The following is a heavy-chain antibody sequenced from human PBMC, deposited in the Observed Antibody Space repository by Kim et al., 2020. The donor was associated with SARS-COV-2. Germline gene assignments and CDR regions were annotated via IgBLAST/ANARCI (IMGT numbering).Heavy chain of an antibody. CDR2: IKSKTDGGTT. V-gene: IGHV3-15*01. J-gene: IGHJ5*02. D-gene: IGHD2-8*01. CDR1: GFTFSNAW. Sequence: GGSLRLSCAASGFTFSNAWMSWVHQAPGKGLEWVGRIKSKTDGGTTDYAAPVKGRFTISRDDSKNTLYLQMNSLKTEDTAVYYCTTDIVQTSNWFDPWGQGTLVTVSS. CDR3: TTDIVQTSNWFDP.